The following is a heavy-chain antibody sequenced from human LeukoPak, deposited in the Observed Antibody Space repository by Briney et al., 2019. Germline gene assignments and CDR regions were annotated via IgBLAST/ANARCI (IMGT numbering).Heavy chain of an antibody. CDR2: IHHSGST. CDR1: GGSISSSNW. J-gene: IGHJ5*02. CDR3: ARGALGRIQLWPYNWFDP. Sequence: SGTLSLTCGVSGGSISSSNWWSWVRQPPGEGLEWIGEIHHSGSTNYSPSLKSRVTISVDKSKNQFSLRLSSVTAADTAVYYCARGALGRIQLWPYNWFDPWGQGTLVTVSS. V-gene: IGHV4-4*02. D-gene: IGHD5-18*01.